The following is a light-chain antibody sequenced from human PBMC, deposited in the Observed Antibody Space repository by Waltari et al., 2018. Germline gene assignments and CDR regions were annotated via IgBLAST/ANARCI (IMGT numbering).Light chain of an antibody. CDR2: DVR. CDR3: ASYTSANTVL. Sequence: QSGLPQPASVSGSPGQSITISCTGTRSDIGYYNFVSWYQQHSGKAPKLVIFDVRRWPSGVSHRFSGSKSGNTASLTISGLQAEDEAAYYCASYTSANTVLFGGGTKVTVL. J-gene: IGLJ2*01. V-gene: IGLV2-14*03. CDR1: RSDIGYYNF.